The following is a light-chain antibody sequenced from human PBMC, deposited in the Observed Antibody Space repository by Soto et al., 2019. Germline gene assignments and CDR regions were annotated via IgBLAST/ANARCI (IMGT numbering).Light chain of an antibody. V-gene: IGKV1-17*01. CDR2: STS. CDR1: QGIGTD. J-gene: IGKJ1*01. CDR3: QQYNSFWT. Sequence: DIQMTHSPSSLSASVGDRVTITCRASQGIGTDLGWYQQKPGRAPKRLTYSTSSLQSGVPSRFSGSGSGTEFTLTISSLQPDDFATYYCQQYNSFWTFGQGTKVDIK.